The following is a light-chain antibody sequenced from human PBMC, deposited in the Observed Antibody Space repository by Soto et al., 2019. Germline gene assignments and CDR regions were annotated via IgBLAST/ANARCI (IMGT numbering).Light chain of an antibody. CDR1: QSVGSN. Sequence: EIVMTQSPATLSVSPGERATLSCRASQSVGSNLAWYQQKPGQAPRLLIYGASTRATGIPARFSGSGSGTEFTLTISSLKSEDFAIYYCQQYNNRPPETFGQGTKLE. V-gene: IGKV3-15*01. CDR2: GAS. CDR3: QQYNNRPPET. J-gene: IGKJ2*01.